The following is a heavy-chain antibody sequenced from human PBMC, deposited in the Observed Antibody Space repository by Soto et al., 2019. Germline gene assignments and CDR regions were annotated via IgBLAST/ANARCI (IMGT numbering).Heavy chain of an antibody. D-gene: IGHD6-13*01. CDR3: ARDKRQPDYYYYYYMDV. V-gene: IGHV1-3*01. J-gene: IGHJ6*03. CDR1: GYTFTSYA. Sequence: ASVKVSCKASGYTFTSYAMHWVRQAPGQRLEWMGWINAGNGNTKYSQKFQGRVTITRDTSASTAYMELSSLRSEDTAVYYCARDKRQPDYYYYYYMDVWGKGTTVTVSS. CDR2: INAGNGNT.